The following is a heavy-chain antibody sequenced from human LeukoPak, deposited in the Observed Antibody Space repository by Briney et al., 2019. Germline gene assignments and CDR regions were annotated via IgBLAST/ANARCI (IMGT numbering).Heavy chain of an antibody. D-gene: IGHD3-22*01. J-gene: IGHJ4*02. CDR3: AKDIGGLDDSSGYVLDY. CDR2: INWNGGST. V-gene: IGHV3-20*04. CDR1: GFTFDDYG. Sequence: GGSLRLSCAASGFTFDDYGMSWVRQAPGKGLEWVSGINWNGGSTVYADSVKGGFTISRDNAKNSLYLQMNSLRAEDTAVYYCAKDIGGLDDSSGYVLDYWGQGTLVTVSS.